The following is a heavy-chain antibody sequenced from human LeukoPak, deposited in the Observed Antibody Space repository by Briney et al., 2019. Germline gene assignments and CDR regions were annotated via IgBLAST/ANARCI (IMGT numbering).Heavy chain of an antibody. CDR2: IYTSGST. CDR1: GDSISGSY. CDR3: AIRVYCSSTSCGAFDI. Sequence: PSETVSLTCTISGDSISGSYWSWIRQPAGKGLEWIGRIYTSGSTNYNPSLKSRVTMSVDTSKNQFSLKLSSVTAADTAVYYCAIRVYCSSTSCGAFDIWGQGTMVTVSS. D-gene: IGHD2-2*01. V-gene: IGHV4-4*07. J-gene: IGHJ3*02.